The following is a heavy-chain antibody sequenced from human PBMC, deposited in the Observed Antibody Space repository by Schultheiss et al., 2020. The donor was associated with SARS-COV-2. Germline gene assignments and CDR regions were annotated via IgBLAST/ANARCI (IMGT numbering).Heavy chain of an antibody. D-gene: IGHD3-3*01. CDR2: VTGVGGST. CDR1: GFTFSSYA. Sequence: GGSLRLSCVTSGFTFSSYAMTWVRQAPGKGLEWVSGVTGVGGSTFYADSVKGRFTISRDNSKNTLYLQMNSLRADDTAVYYCASKVRDIWSGRYKNHFDSWGQGTLVTVSS. CDR3: ASKVRDIWSGRYKNHFDS. J-gene: IGHJ4*02. V-gene: IGHV3-23*01.